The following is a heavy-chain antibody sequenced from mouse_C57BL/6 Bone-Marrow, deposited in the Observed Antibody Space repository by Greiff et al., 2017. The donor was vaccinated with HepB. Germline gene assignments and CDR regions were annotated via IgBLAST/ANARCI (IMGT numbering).Heavy chain of an antibody. D-gene: IGHD2-1*01. J-gene: IGHJ4*01. V-gene: IGHV1-54*01. CDR2: INPGSGGT. Sequence: QVQLQQSGAELVRPGTSVKVSCKASGYAFTNYLIEWVKQRPGQGLEWIGVINPGSGGTNYNEKFKGKATLTADKSSSTAYMQLSSLTSEDSAVYFCARGHGNYRYYAMDYWGQGTSVTVSS. CDR3: ARGHGNYRYYAMDY. CDR1: GYAFTNYL.